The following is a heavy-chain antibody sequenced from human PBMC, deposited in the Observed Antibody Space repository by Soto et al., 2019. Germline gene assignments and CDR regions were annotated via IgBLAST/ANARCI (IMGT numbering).Heavy chain of an antibody. J-gene: IGHJ3*01. CDR3: ATWHEREHAYDV. Sequence: PGGSLRLSCAASGLTVSGKKYVAWVRQAPGKGLEWXSAXXDXXXXXYXXSVKGRFTTSSDSSKTTVYLQMNDLRPADTAVYYCATWHEREHAYDVWGQGTTVTASS. CDR2: XXDXXXX. CDR1: GLTVSGKKY. D-gene: IGHD1-1*01. V-gene: IGHV3-53*01.